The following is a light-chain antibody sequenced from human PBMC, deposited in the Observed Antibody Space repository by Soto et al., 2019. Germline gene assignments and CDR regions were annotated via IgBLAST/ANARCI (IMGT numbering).Light chain of an antibody. V-gene: IGLV2-8*01. Sequence: QSVLTQPPSASGSPGQSVTISCTGTSSDIGGYNYVSWYQQHPGKAPKLMIYEVIKRPSGVPDRFSGSRSGNTASLTVSGLQAEDEADYYCSSYTGTNNLYVFGTGTKGTVL. CDR1: SSDIGGYNY. J-gene: IGLJ1*01. CDR3: SSYTGTNNLYV. CDR2: EVI.